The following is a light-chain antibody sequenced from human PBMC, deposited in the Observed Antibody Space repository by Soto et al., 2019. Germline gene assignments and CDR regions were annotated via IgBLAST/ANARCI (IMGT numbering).Light chain of an antibody. CDR3: QQYESTPPT. CDR1: QSVLYSSNNQNY. CDR2: WAS. Sequence: DIVMTQSPDSLAVSLGERATINCKSSQSVLYSSNNQNYLAWYQQRPGQPPKLLIYWASTRESGVPDRFSGSGSGTDFTLTITSLQAEDVAVYDCQQYESTPPTFGQGTKLEIK. V-gene: IGKV4-1*01. J-gene: IGKJ2*01.